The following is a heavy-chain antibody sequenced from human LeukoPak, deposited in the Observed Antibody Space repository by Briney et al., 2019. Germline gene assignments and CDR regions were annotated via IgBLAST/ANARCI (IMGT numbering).Heavy chain of an antibody. D-gene: IGHD3-10*01. CDR2: IHHSGRS. CDR3: ARGGNRFGGFYLDY. Sequence: SETLSLTCTVSADSLSSGGHYWAWIRQFPGKGLESLGFIHHSGRSRHNPSLKDRVAISVDTSRKQFALKLSSVTAADTAMYYCARGGNRFGGFYLDYWGQGIQVIVSS. V-gene: IGHV4-31*03. CDR1: ADSLSSGGHY. J-gene: IGHJ4*02.